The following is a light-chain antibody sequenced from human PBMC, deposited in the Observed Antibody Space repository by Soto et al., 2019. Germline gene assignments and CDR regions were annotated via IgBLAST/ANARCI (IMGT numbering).Light chain of an antibody. CDR2: DAS. CDR1: QSVSSY. Sequence: EIVLTQSPGTLSLSPGERATLSCRASQSVSSYLAWYQQKPGQAPRLLIYDASNRATGIPARFSGSGSGTDFTLTISSLQPEDSATYYCQQSFGTPLTFGGGTKVDIK. CDR3: QQSFGTPLT. J-gene: IGKJ4*01. V-gene: IGKV3-11*01.